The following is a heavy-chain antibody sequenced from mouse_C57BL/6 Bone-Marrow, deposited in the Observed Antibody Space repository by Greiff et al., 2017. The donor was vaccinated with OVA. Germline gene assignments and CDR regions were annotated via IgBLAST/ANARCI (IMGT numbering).Heavy chain of an antibody. CDR2: ISDGGSYT. CDR1: GFTFSSYA. D-gene: IGHD2-4*01. V-gene: IGHV5-4*03. Sequence: EVKLMESGGDLVKPGGSLKLSCAASGFTFSSYAMSWVRQTPEKRLEWVATISDGGSYTYYPDNVKGRFTISRDNAKNNLYLQMSHLKSEDTAMYYCARGYDYYFDYWGQGTTLTVSS. CDR3: ARGYDYYFDY. J-gene: IGHJ2*01.